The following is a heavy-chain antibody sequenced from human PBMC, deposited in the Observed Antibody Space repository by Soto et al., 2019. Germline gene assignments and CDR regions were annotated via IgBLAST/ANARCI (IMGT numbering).Heavy chain of an antibody. J-gene: IGHJ6*02. Sequence: GGSLRLSCAASGFTLSNYALNWVRQAPVNGLEFVSYTSSYIRYIYYGDSVKGRFTISRYNAMNSLYLQMNSLRDYYTAFYYFXRXKLVEFFFINVHVYDMDVWGQGTPVTVS. D-gene: IGHD3-16*01. CDR1: GFTLSNYA. V-gene: IGHV3-48*02. CDR2: TSSYIRYI. CDR3: XRXKLVEFFFINVHVYDMDV.